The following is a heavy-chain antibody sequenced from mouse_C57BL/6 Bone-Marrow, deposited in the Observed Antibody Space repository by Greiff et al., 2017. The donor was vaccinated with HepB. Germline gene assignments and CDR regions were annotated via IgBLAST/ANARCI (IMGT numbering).Heavy chain of an antibody. D-gene: IGHD1-1*01. V-gene: IGHV1-80*01. CDR3: ARVGYYGSSPYYYAMDY. CDR2: IYPGDGDT. Sequence: QVQLKQSGAELVKPGASVKISCKASGYAFSSYWMNWVKQRPGKGLEWIGQIYPGDGDTNYNGKFKGKATLTADKSSSTAYMQLSSLTSEDSAVYFCARVGYYGSSPYYYAMDYWGQGTSVTVSS. CDR1: GYAFSSYW. J-gene: IGHJ4*01.